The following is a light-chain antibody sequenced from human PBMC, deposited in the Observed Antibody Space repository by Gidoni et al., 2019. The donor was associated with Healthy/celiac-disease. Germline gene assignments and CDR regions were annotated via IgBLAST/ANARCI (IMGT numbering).Light chain of an antibody. J-gene: IGKJ1*01. V-gene: IGKV1D-8*01. CDR3: QQYYSFPRT. CDR1: QGISNY. Sequence: VIWMTQSPSLLSASTGDRVTISCRMSQGISNYLAWYQQKPGKAPELLIYAASTLQSGVPSRFSGSGSGTDSTLTISCLQSEDFATYYCQQYYSFPRTFGQGTKVEIK. CDR2: AAS.